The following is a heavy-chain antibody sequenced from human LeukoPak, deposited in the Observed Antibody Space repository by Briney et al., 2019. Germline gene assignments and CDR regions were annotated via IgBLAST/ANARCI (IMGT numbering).Heavy chain of an antibody. V-gene: IGHV5-51*01. J-gene: IGHJ4*02. CDR2: IYPGDSDT. CDR3: ARHSSSWYVDY. Sequence: GASLQISYKGSGSSFTSYWIGWVRPLPGKGLEWMGIIYPGDSDTRYSPSFQGQVTISADKSISTAYLQWSSLKASDTAMYYCARHSSSWYVDYWGQGTLVTVSS. CDR1: GSSFTSYW. D-gene: IGHD6-13*01.